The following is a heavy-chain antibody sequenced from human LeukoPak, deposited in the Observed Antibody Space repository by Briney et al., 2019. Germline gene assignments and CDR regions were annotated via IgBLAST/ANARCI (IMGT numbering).Heavy chain of an antibody. V-gene: IGHV1-69*05. Sequence: PSVKVSCKASGGTFSSYSITWVRQAPGQGLEGMGGIMPLFNTANYAQQFQGRVTITTDESTSTAYMELSSLRFEDTAMYYCARVDRYHYYLDVWGKGTTVTVSS. CDR3: ARVDRYHYYLDV. CDR2: IMPLFNTA. J-gene: IGHJ6*03. CDR1: GGTFSSYS.